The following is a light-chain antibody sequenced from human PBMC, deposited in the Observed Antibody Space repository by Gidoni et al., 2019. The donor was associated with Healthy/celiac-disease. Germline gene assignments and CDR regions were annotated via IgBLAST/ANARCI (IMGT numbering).Light chain of an antibody. CDR3: QQSYSTPRT. V-gene: IGKV1-39*01. CDR2: AAS. CDR1: QSISSY. J-gene: IGKJ2*02. Sequence: DIQMTQSPSSLSASVGDRVTITCRASQSISSYLNWYQQKPGKAPKLLIYAASSLQSGVPSRFSGSGSGTDFTLTISSLQPEDFATCYCQQSYSTPRTFXQXTKLEIK.